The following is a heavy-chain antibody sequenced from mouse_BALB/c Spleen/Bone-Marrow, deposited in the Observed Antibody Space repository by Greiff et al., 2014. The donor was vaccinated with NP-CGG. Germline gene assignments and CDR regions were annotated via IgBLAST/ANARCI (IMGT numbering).Heavy chain of an antibody. CDR2: INPSTGYT. V-gene: IGHV1-7*01. CDR3: ARRLNWDWFAY. D-gene: IGHD4-1*01. J-gene: IGHJ3*01. CDR1: GYTFTSYW. Sequence: QVQLKESGAELAKPGASGKMSCKASGYTFTSYWMHWVKQRPGQGLEWIGYINPSTGYTDYNQKFKDRATLTADKSSSTAYMQLSSLTSEDSAVYYCARRLNWDWFAYWGQGTLVTVSA.